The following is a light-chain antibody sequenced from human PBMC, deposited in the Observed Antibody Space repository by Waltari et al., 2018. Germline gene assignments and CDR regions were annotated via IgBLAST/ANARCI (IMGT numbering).Light chain of an antibody. V-gene: IGLV3-1*01. J-gene: IGLJ2*01. CDR2: QDD. Sequence: SYELSQPPSESVSPGQTAVIPCSGEELVNKFVWWYQQKPGQSPVLVLYQDDKRPSGIPERFSGSNAGTRATLIIVGTQPMDEADYYCQAWDRTTAVFGGGTKLTVL. CDR3: QAWDRTTAV. CDR1: ELVNKF.